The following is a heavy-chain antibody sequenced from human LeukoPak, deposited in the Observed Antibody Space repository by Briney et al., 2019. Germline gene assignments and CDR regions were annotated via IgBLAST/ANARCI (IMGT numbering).Heavy chain of an antibody. Sequence: GGSLRLSCATSGFTFTEYWMTWVRQAPGKGLEWVANINEDGTETYYADSLKGRFTISRDNTKNSLHLQLRSVRDEDTAFFYCVRERHHVVLRYWGQGTLVSVSS. CDR2: INEDGTET. CDR3: VRERHHVVLRY. J-gene: IGHJ4*02. CDR1: GFTFTEYW. V-gene: IGHV3-7*01. D-gene: IGHD1-14*01.